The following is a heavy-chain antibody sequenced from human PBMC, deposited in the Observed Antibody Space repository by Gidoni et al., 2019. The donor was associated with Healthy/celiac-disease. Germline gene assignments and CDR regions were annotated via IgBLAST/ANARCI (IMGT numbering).Heavy chain of an antibody. D-gene: IGHD2-15*01. CDR2: IKQDGSEK. CDR1: GFTFSSYW. CDR3: ARGKLWFGELFIVVVVAATNGYYFDY. Sequence: EVQLVESGGGLVQPGGSLRLSCAASGFTFSSYWMSWVRQAPGKGLEWVANIKQDGSEKYYVDSVKGRFTISRDNAKNSLYLQMNSLRAEDTAVYYCARGKLWFGELFIVVVVAATNGYYFDYWGQGTLVTVSS. J-gene: IGHJ4*02. V-gene: IGHV3-7*04.